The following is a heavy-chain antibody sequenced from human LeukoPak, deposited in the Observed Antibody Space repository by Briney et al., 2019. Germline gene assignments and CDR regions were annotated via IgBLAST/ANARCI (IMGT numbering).Heavy chain of an antibody. V-gene: IGHV3-30*02. Sequence: GGSPRLSCAASGCTFNIYGMHWVRQAPGKGLEWVSFIQYDGNNKYYADSVKGRFTISRDTSKNTVYLQMTSLRAEAAAVYYCAKHVSSGWSKFDYWGQGTLVTVSS. CDR3: AKHVSSGWSKFDY. J-gene: IGHJ4*02. CDR2: IQYDGNNK. CDR1: GCTFNIYG. D-gene: IGHD6-19*01.